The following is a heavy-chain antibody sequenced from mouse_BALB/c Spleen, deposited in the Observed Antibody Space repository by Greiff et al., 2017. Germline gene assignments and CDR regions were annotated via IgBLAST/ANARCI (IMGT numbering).Heavy chain of an antibody. CDR1: GYSITSDYA. CDR2: ISYSGST. J-gene: IGHJ3*01. V-gene: IGHV3-2*02. Sequence: VQLKESGPGLVKPSQSLSLTCTVTGYSITSDYAWNWIRQFPGNKLEWMGYISYSGSTSYNPSLKSRISITRDTSKNQFFLQLNSVTTEDTATYYCARNYYGSSYVGFAYWGQGTLVTVSA. CDR3: ARNYYGSSYVGFAY. D-gene: IGHD1-1*01.